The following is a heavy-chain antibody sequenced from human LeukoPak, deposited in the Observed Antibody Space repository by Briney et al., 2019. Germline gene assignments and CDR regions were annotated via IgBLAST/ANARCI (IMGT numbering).Heavy chain of an antibody. D-gene: IGHD2-15*01. V-gene: IGHV3-23*01. Sequence: GGSLRLSCAAPGFTFSSYGMHWVRQAPGKGLEWVSAISGSGGSTYYADSVKGRFTISRDNSKNTLYLQMNSLRAEDTAVYYCAKMGYCSGGSCSCFDYWGQGTLVTVSS. CDR1: GFTFSSYG. CDR3: AKMGYCSGGSCSCFDY. CDR2: ISGSGGST. J-gene: IGHJ4*02.